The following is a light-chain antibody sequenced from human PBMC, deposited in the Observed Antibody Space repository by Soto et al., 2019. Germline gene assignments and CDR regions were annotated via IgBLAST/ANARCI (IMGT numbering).Light chain of an antibody. J-gene: IGLJ2*01. CDR2: DNN. V-gene: IGLV1-40*01. CDR1: SSNIGAGYD. Sequence: QSVLTQPPSVSGAPGQRVTISCTGSSSNIGAGYDVHWYQQLPGTAPKLLIFDNNNRPSGVPDRFSGSKSGTSASLAITGLHVEDEADYYCQSYDSSLSGSGVFGGGTKVTVL. CDR3: QSYDSSLSGSGV.